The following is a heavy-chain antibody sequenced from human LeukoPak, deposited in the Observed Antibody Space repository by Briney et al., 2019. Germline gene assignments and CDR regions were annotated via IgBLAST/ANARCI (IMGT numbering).Heavy chain of an antibody. CDR3: ARSLAAPFDP. V-gene: IGHV4-34*01. Sequence: TTSETLSLTCAVYGGSFSGYYWSWIRQPPGKGLEWIGEINHSGSTNYNPSLKSRVTMSVDTSKNQFSLKLSSVTAADTAVYFCARSLAAPFDPWGQGTLVTVSS. J-gene: IGHJ5*02. D-gene: IGHD6-19*01. CDR1: GGSFSGYY. CDR2: INHSGST.